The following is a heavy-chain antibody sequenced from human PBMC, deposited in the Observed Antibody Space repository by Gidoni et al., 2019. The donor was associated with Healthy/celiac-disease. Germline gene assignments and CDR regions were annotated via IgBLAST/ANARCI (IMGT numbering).Heavy chain of an antibody. CDR3: ARLRPPSALWFGEFAYFDY. CDR2: IYYSGST. V-gene: IGHV4-39*01. CDR1: GGSISSSRYY. D-gene: IGHD3-10*01. Sequence: QLQLQESGPGLVKPSETLSLTCTVSGGSISSSRYYWGWIRQPPGKGLEWIGSIYYSGSTYYNPSLKSRVTISVDTSKNQFSLKLSSVTAADTAVYYCARLRPPSALWFGEFAYFDYWGQGTLVTVSS. J-gene: IGHJ4*02.